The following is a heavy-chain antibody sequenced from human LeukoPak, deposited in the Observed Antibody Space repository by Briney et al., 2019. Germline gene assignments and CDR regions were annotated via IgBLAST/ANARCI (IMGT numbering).Heavy chain of an antibody. J-gene: IGHJ6*03. D-gene: IGHD2-21*01. CDR1: GITFSSYA. V-gene: IGHV3-23*01. Sequence: GGSLRLSCAASGITFSSYAMSWVRQAPGKGLEWVSAISGSGGSTYYADSVKGRFTISRDNSKNTLYLQMNSLRAEDTAVYYCAKTGTGDYYYYYMDVWGKGTTVTVSS. CDR2: ISGSGGST. CDR3: AKTGTGDYYYYYMDV.